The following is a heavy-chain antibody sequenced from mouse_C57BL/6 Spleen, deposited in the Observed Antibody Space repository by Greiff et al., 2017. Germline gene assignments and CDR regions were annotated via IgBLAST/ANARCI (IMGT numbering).Heavy chain of an antibody. J-gene: IGHJ1*03. D-gene: IGHD4-1*02. Sequence: QVQLQQPGAELVKPGASVKLSCKASGYTFTSYWMQWVKQRPGQGLEWIGEIDPSDSYTNYNQKFKGKATLTVDTSSSTAYMQLSSLTSEDSAVYYCASPQLSYWYFDVWGTGTTVTVSS. V-gene: IGHV1-50*01. CDR3: ASPQLSYWYFDV. CDR2: IDPSDSYT. CDR1: GYTFTSYW.